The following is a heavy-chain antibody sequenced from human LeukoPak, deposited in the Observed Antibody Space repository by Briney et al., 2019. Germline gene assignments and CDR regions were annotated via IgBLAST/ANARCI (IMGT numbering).Heavy chain of an antibody. CDR3: ARDLGWAYYDYVWGSYIPGAFDI. CDR1: GYAFTGYY. Sequence: ASVKVSCKTSGYAFTGYYIHWVRQAPGQGLEWMGWINPKSRTTKFAQKFQGRVTMTRDTPIRTAYIELSSLRSDDTAVYYCARDLGWAYYDYVWGSYIPGAFDIWGQGTMVTVSS. V-gene: IGHV1-2*02. D-gene: IGHD3-16*01. J-gene: IGHJ3*02. CDR2: INPKSRTT.